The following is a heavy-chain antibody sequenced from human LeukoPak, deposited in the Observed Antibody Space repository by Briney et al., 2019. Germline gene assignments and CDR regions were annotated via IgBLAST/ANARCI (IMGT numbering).Heavy chain of an antibody. CDR1: GGTFSSYA. Sequence: SVKVSCKASGGTFSSYAISWVRQAPGQGLDWMGGIIPISGTPNYAQKFQGRVTITTDESTSTAYMELSSLRSEDTAVYYCASHGSPKLIATSGHLPLGWFDPWGRGTLVTVSS. D-gene: IGHD6-13*01. CDR2: IIPISGTP. CDR3: ASHGSPKLIATSGHLPLGWFDP. V-gene: IGHV1-69*05. J-gene: IGHJ5*02.